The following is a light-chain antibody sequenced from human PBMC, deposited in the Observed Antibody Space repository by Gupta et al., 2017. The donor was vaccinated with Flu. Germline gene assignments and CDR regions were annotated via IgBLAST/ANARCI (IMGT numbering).Light chain of an antibody. Sequence: DILMSQSPSSLSASVGDRITITCRASQNIARSLNWYQQKPGKAPKLLISSTSNLQYGVPSRFSGSGSRTDFTFTISSLQPEDFATYYCQQSYSSPPHFGQGTKVEIK. V-gene: IGKV1-39*01. CDR1: QNIARS. J-gene: IGKJ2*01. CDR2: STS. CDR3: QQSYSSPPH.